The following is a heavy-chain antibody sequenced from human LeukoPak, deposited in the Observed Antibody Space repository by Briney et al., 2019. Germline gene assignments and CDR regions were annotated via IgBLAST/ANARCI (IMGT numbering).Heavy chain of an antibody. CDR1: GYTFTGYY. CDR2: IDPDSGGT. Sequence: ASVKVSCKTSGYTFTGYYLHWVRQPPGQGPERMGMIDPDSGGTHYVQKFQGRVTVTRDTSITTVYMELSGLTSDGTAVYYCARVPGPYTTSRFDFWGQGTLVTVSS. CDR3: ARVPGPYTTSRFDF. J-gene: IGHJ4*02. V-gene: IGHV1-2*02. D-gene: IGHD2-2*02.